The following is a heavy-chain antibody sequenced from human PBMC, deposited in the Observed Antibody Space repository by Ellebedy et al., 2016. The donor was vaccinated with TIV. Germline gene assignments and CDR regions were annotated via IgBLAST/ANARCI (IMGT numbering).Heavy chain of an antibody. J-gene: IGHJ3*01. CDR3: AREGIMWVRKDEAFDF. D-gene: IGHD3-16*01. V-gene: IGHV3-7*03. CDR1: GLTFSSYW. CDR2: IKQDGSDK. Sequence: GESLKISCVDSGLTFSSYWMSWVRQAPGRGLEWLANIKQDGSDKNYVDSVKGRFTISRDNAKKSLYLQMDSLRAEDTAVYYCAREGIMWVRKDEAFDFWGQGTMVTVSS.